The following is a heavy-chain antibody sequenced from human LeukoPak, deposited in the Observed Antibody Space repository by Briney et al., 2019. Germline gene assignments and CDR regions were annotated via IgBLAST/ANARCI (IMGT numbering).Heavy chain of an antibody. CDR2: IYCSGIT. V-gene: IGHV4-38-2*02. CDR3: ARVNWVVDY. D-gene: IGHD1-1*01. J-gene: IGHJ4*02. Sequence: PSETLSLTCTVSSYSISSGYHWGWIRQPPGKGLEWIGNIYCSGITYYNPSLKSRVTMSVDTSKNQFSLKLSSVTAADTAIYYCARVNWVVDYWGQGTLVTVSS. CDR1: SYSISSGYH.